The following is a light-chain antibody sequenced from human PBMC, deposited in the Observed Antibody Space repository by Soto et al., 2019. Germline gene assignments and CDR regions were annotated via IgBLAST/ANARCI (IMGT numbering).Light chain of an antibody. J-gene: IGLJ2*01. Sequence: SYELTQPPSVSVSPGQTVRITCSGDALPKQYAYRYQQKPGQAPVLVIYKDSERPSGIPERFSGSSSGTTVTLTISGVQAEDEADYYCQSADSSGTYGVFGGGTKLTVL. CDR2: KDS. CDR3: QSADSSGTYGV. V-gene: IGLV3-25*03. CDR1: ALPKQY.